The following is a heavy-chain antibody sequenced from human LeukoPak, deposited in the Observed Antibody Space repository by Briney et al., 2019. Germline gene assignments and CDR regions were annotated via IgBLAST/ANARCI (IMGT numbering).Heavy chain of an antibody. CDR1: GYTFTGYY. V-gene: IGHV1-18*04. CDR2: ISAYNGNT. D-gene: IGHD3-10*01. J-gene: IGHJ4*02. Sequence: ASVKVSCKASGYTFTGYYMHWVRQAPGQGLEWMGWISAYNGNTNYAQKLQGRVTMTTDTSTSTAYMELRSLRSDDTAVYYCATSLPNYYGSGSYYPPPYFDYWGQGTLVTVSS. CDR3: ATSLPNYYGSGSYYPPPYFDY.